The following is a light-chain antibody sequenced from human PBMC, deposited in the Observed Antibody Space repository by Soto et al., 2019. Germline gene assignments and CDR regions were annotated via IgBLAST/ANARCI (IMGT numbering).Light chain of an antibody. V-gene: IGLV2-14*01. CDR1: NSDIGRYNF. J-gene: IGLJ1*01. Sequence: QSALTQPASVSGSAGQSISISCTGTNSDIGRYNFVSWYQQRPGQAPQLLIFDVSNRPSGISDRFSGSKSGTTASLTISGLQAEDEADYYCNSYTSTSPPYVFGTGTRSPS. CDR2: DVS. CDR3: NSYTSTSPPYV.